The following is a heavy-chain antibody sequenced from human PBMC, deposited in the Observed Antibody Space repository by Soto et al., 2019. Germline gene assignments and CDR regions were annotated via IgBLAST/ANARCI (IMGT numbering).Heavy chain of an antibody. CDR3: ARDLGIERMVNDPTGYVFWSGYYYYYMDV. Sequence: KQSQTLSLTCAISGDSVSSNSAAWNWIRQSPSRGLEWLGRTYYRSKWYNDYAVSVKSRITINPDTSKNQFSLQLNSVTPEDTAVYYCARDLGIERMVNDPTGYVFWSGYYYYYMDVWGKGTTVTVSS. CDR2: TYYRSKWYN. V-gene: IGHV6-1*01. D-gene: IGHD3-3*01. J-gene: IGHJ6*03. CDR1: GDSVSSNSAA.